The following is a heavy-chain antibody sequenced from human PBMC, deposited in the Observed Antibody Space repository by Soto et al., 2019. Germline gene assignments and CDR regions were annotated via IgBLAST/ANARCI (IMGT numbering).Heavy chain of an antibody. Sequence: ASVKVSCKASGYTFTSYDINWVRQATGQGLEWMGWMNPNSGNTGYAQKFQGRVTMTRNTSISTAYMELSSLRSEDTAVYYCARQRPTDGRWEFANYYGMDVWGQGTPVTVSS. V-gene: IGHV1-8*01. J-gene: IGHJ6*02. D-gene: IGHD1-26*01. CDR2: MNPNSGNT. CDR3: ARQRPTDGRWEFANYYGMDV. CDR1: GYTFTSYD.